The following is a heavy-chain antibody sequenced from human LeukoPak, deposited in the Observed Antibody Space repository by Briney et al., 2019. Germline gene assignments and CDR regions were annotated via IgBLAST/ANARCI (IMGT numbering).Heavy chain of an antibody. CDR3: ARGIAARPENRFDY. V-gene: IGHV4-31*03. D-gene: IGHD6-6*01. J-gene: IGHJ4*02. Sequence: PSETLSLTCTVSGGSISSGGYSWSWIRQHPGKGLEWIGYIYYSGSTYYNPSLKSRVTISVDTSKNQFSLKLSSVTAADTAVYYCARGIAARPENRFDYWGQGTLVTVSS. CDR1: GGSISSGGYS. CDR2: IYYSGST.